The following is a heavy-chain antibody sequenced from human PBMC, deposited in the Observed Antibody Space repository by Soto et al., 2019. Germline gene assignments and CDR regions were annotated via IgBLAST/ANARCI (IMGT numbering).Heavy chain of an antibody. CDR1: GGSISSGGYY. CDR2: IYYSGSS. J-gene: IGHJ6*02. Sequence: SETLSLTCTVSGGSISSGGYYWSWIRQHPGKGLEWIGYIYYSGSSYYNPSLKSRVTISVDTSKNQFSLKLSSVTAADTAVYYCARGPLRETEGVCYPRYGMDVWGQGTTVTVSS. CDR3: ARGPLRETEGVCYPRYGMDV. D-gene: IGHD2-8*01. V-gene: IGHV4-31*03.